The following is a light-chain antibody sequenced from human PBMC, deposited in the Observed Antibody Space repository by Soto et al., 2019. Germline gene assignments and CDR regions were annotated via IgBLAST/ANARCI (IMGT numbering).Light chain of an antibody. J-gene: IGLJ2*01. CDR1: SSDVGGYNY. Sequence: QSALTQPASVSGSPGQSITISCTAASSDVGGYNYVSWYQQHPGKAPKLMIYDVSNRPSGVSNRFSGSKSGNTASLTISELQPEDEADYYCSSYTTSSTLFGGGTKLTVL. V-gene: IGLV2-14*03. CDR3: SSYTTSSTL. CDR2: DVS.